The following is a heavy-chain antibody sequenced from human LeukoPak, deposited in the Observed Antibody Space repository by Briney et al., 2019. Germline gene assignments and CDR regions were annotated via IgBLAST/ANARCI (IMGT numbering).Heavy chain of an antibody. D-gene: IGHD4-17*01. Sequence: GGSLRLSCAASGLAFSRHAMTWVRQAPGKGLEWVSSFGGSGGGSKTYYADSVKGRFTISRDNSKSVVFLHLNSLRAEDTAVYYCATVSEPPTVTPFDYWGRGTMVVVSS. CDR2: FGGSGGGSKT. CDR3: ATVSEPPTVTPFDY. V-gene: IGHV3-23*01. J-gene: IGHJ4*02. CDR1: GLAFSRHA.